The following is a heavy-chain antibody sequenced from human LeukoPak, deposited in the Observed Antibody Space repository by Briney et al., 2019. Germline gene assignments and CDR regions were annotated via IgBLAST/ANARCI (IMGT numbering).Heavy chain of an antibody. CDR3: ARLGTLISSPPGGYQYYYYYYMDV. CDR1: GGSISSNSYY. V-gene: IGHV4-39*07. CDR2: INHSGST. D-gene: IGHD2-15*01. Sequence: SETLSLTCTVSGGSISSNSYYWGWIRQPPGKGLEWIGEINHSGSTNYNPSLKSRVTISVDTSKNQFSLKLSSVTAADTAVYYCARLGTLISSPPGGYQYYYYYYMDVWGKGTTVTISS. J-gene: IGHJ6*03.